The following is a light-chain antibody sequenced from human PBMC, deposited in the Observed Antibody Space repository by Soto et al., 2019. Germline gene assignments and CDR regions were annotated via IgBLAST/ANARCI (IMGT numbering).Light chain of an antibody. Sequence: DIQMTQSPSTLSASVGDRVTITCRASQSITHWLAWYQQKPGEAPKLLIFAASTLQSGVPSRFSGSGSGTDFTLTISSLQAEDFATYYCQQLSTYPSTFGGGTKVEIK. V-gene: IGKV1-5*01. CDR1: QSITHW. CDR3: QQLSTYPST. J-gene: IGKJ4*01. CDR2: AAS.